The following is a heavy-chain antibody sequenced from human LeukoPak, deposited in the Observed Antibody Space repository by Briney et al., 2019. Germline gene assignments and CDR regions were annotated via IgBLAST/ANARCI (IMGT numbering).Heavy chain of an antibody. CDR3: ARGLMGTTGEQNWFDP. V-gene: IGHV4-4*07. J-gene: IGHJ5*02. Sequence: PSETLSLTCTVSGGSLSTYYWSWIRQPAGKGLEWIARIYASGSANYNPSLKSRVTISLDRSKNQFSLNLTSMTAADTAVYYCARGLMGTTGEQNWFDPWGQGTLVTVSS. D-gene: IGHD1-7*01. CDR1: GGSLSTYY. CDR2: IYASGSA.